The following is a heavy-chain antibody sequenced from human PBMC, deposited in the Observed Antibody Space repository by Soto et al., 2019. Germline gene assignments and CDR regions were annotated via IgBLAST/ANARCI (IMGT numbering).Heavy chain of an antibody. CDR3: ARDWGWGRGLPYFDH. J-gene: IGHJ4*02. CDR1: GASISSGGYS. CDR2: IFYTGST. V-gene: IGHV4-31*03. D-gene: IGHD3-16*01. Sequence: QVQLQESGPGLVRPSQTLSLACSVSGASISSGGYSWTWFRQHPGKGLEWIGYIFYTGSTYYNPSLKSRVTLSVDMSKNRFSLQLNSVTAADTAGYYCARDWGWGRGLPYFDHWGQGTLVIVSS.